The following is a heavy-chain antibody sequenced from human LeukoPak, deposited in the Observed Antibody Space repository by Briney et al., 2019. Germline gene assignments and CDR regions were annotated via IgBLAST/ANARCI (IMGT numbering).Heavy chain of an antibody. D-gene: IGHD6-19*01. Sequence: ASVKVSCKASGYTFTSYGISWVRQAPGQGLEWMGWISSYNGNTNYAQKLQGRVTMTTDTSTSTAYMELRSQRSDDTAVYYCARGTQAIGSGWYYFDYWGQGTLVTVSS. CDR2: ISSYNGNT. J-gene: IGHJ4*02. CDR1: GYTFTSYG. CDR3: ARGTQAIGSGWYYFDY. V-gene: IGHV1-18*04.